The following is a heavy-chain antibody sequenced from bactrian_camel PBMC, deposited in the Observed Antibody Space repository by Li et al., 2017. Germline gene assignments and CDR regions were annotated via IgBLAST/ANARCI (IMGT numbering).Heavy chain of an antibody. CDR1: GPMYDTNC. Sequence: HVQLVESGGGSVEAGGSLKLSCAGSGPMYDTNCMAWFRQAPGKEREGVAGIDVIDGSTIYVDSVKGRFTISQDDANNTVYLQMDSLKPEDTATYYCAATRGPLPVRSAFEEGRYNHWGQGTQVTVSA. V-gene: IGHV3S53*01. J-gene: IGHJ4*01. D-gene: IGHD2*01. CDR3: AATRGPLPVRSAFEEGRYNH. CDR2: IDVIDGST.